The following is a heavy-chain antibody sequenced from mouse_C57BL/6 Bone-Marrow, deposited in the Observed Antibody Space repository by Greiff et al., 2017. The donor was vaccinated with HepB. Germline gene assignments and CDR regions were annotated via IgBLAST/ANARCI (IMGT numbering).Heavy chain of an antibody. V-gene: IGHV14-4*01. Sequence: EVKLQESGAELVRPGASVKLSCTASGFNIKDDYMHWVKQRPEQGLEWIGWIDPENGATEYASKFQGKATITADTSSNTAYLQLSSLTSEDTAVYYCTTLGAYAMDYWGQGTSVTVSS. CDR1: GFNIKDDY. CDR3: TTLGAYAMDY. J-gene: IGHJ4*01. CDR2: IDPENGAT.